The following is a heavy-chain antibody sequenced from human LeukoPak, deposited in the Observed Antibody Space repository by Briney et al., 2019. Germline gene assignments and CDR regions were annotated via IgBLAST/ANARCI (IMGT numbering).Heavy chain of an antibody. CDR1: GLSFRGYY. V-gene: IGHV4-34*01. CDR2: IKHSGST. J-gene: IGHJ6*04. D-gene: IGHD2-2*02. Sequence: SETLSLTCAVYGLSFRGYYWSWLRHPPGKGLEWVGGIKHSGSTNYNPSLKSRVTISVDTSKNQFSLKLSSVTAADTAVYYCAREDIVVVPAAIHSGGMDVWGKGTTVTVSS. CDR3: AREDIVVVPAAIHSGGMDV.